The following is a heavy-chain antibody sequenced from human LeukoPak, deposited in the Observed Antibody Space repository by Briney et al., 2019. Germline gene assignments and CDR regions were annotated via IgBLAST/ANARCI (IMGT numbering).Heavy chain of an antibody. CDR3: ARDKYYSDYGSNSFGY. J-gene: IGHJ4*02. D-gene: IGHD4-17*01. CDR2: ITSSSSTV. Sequence: PGGSLRLSCAASGFTFSNYDMNWVRQAPGKGLEWVSFITSSSSTVYYTDSVKGRFTVSRDNAKNSLYLQMNSLRAEDTAVYYCARDKYYSDYGSNSFGYWGQGTLVTVSS. CDR1: GFTFSNYD. V-gene: IGHV3-48*01.